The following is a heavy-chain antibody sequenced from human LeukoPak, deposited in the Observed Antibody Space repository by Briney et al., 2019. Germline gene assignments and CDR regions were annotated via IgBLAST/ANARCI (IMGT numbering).Heavy chain of an antibody. CDR2: LSYSGSP. CDR3: ARRRLNWDAFDI. Sequence: AETLSLTCTVSGGSISNTAYYWGWIRQPPGKGLEWIGSLSYSGSPYYNPSLKSRVTISGDMSKNQFSLKLSSVTAADTAVYYCARRRLNWDAFDIWGQGTMVTVSS. J-gene: IGHJ3*02. CDR1: GGSISNTAYY. V-gene: IGHV4-39*01. D-gene: IGHD1-1*01.